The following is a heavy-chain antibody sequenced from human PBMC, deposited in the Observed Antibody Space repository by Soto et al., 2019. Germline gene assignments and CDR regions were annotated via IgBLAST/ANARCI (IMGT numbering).Heavy chain of an antibody. J-gene: IGHJ3*02. CDR1: GGSISIGGYY. Sequence: TSETLSLTCTVSGGSISIGGYYWSWILQHPGKGLEWIGYIYYSGSTYYNPSLKSRVTISVDTSKNQFSLKLSSVTAADTAVYYCAREYSSSSGTTDAFDIWGQGTMVTVSS. D-gene: IGHD6-6*01. CDR3: AREYSSSSGTTDAFDI. V-gene: IGHV4-31*03. CDR2: IYYSGST.